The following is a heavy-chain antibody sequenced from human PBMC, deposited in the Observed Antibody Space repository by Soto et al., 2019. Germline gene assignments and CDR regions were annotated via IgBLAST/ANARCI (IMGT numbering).Heavy chain of an antibody. V-gene: IGHV6-1*01. Sequence: SPTLSLTCVISGDSVSSNSVAWNWIRQSPSRGLEWLGRTYYRSKWSNDYAVSVKSRITINPDTSKNQFSLQLNSVTPEDTAVYYCARDSPGYGDYVLFDYWGQGTRDNVSS. CDR3: ARDSPGYGDYVLFDY. CDR1: GDSVSSNSVA. D-gene: IGHD4-17*01. J-gene: IGHJ4*02. CDR2: TYYRSKWSN.